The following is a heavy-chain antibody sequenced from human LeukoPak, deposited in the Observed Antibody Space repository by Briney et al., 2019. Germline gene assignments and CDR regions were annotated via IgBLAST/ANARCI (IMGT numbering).Heavy chain of an antibody. V-gene: IGHV4-59*08. CDR1: GGSINTYY. J-gene: IGHJ4*02. Sequence: SETLSLTCSVSGGSINTYYWSWIRQPPGKGLEWIGYIYYSGSTNYNPSLKSRLTISVDTSKNQFSLKLSPVTAADTAVYYCARRASTRIVFDYWGQGTLVTVSS. D-gene: IGHD3-22*01. CDR2: IYYSGST. CDR3: ARRASTRIVFDY.